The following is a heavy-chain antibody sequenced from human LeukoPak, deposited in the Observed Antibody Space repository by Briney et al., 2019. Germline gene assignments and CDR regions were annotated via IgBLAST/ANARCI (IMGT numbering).Heavy chain of an antibody. CDR1: GFTFSSYS. CDR3: ARDYSLGQLPPYFDY. Sequence: GGSLRLFCAASGFTFSSYSMNWVRQAPGKGLEWVSSISSSSSYIYYADSVKGRFTISRDNAKNSLYLQMNSLRAEDTAVYYCARDYSLGQLPPYFDYWGQGTLVTVSS. J-gene: IGHJ4*02. D-gene: IGHD6-6*01. CDR2: ISSSSSYI. V-gene: IGHV3-21*01.